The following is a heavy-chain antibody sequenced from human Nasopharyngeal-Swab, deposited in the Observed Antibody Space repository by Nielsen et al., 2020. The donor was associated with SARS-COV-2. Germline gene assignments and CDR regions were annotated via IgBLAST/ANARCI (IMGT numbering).Heavy chain of an antibody. Sequence: ASVTVSCKASGYTFTSYGISWVRQAPGQGLDWMGWISAYNGNTNYAHKLQGRVTMTTDTSTSTAYMELRSLRSDDTAVYYCARDEDVVRGVNGGEIYYDYYGMDVWGQGTTVTVSS. V-gene: IGHV1-18*01. CDR3: ARDEDVVRGVNGGEIYYDYYGMDV. CDR1: GYTFTSYG. J-gene: IGHJ6*02. CDR2: ISAYNGNT. D-gene: IGHD3-10*01.